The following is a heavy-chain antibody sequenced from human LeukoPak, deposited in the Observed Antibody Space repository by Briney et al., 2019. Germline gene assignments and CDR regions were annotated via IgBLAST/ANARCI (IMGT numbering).Heavy chain of an antibody. J-gene: IGHJ6*02. D-gene: IGHD4-17*01. CDR2: ISSDGNNK. CDR1: GFTFSSYA. Sequence: PGGSLRLSCAASGFTFSSYAMHWVRQAPGKGLEWVAVISSDGNNKYYADSVKGRFTISRDNSKNTLYLQMNSLRAEDTAVYYCAKAPRTTTVTTTSYYYYGMDVWGQGTTVTVSS. CDR3: AKAPRTTTVTTTSYYYYGMDV. V-gene: IGHV3-30-3*01.